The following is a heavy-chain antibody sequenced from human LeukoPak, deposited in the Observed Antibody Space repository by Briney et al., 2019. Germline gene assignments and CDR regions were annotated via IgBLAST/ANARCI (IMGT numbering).Heavy chain of an antibody. Sequence: GGSLRLSCAASGFTFSSYSMNWVRQAPGKGLEWVSSISSSSSYIYYADSVKGRFTISRDNAKNSLYLQMNSLRAEDTAVYYCARDSGYGGNSRFDYWGQGTLVTVSS. D-gene: IGHD4-23*01. CDR1: GFTFSSYS. V-gene: IGHV3-21*04. CDR2: ISSSSSYI. CDR3: ARDSGYGGNSRFDY. J-gene: IGHJ4*02.